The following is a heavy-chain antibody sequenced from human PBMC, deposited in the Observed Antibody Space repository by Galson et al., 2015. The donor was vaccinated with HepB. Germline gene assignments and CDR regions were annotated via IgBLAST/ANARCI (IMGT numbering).Heavy chain of an antibody. J-gene: IGHJ4*02. Sequence: SVKVSCKASGYTFTSYGISWVRQAPGRGLEWMGWISAYNGNTNYAQKLQGRVTMTTDTSMSTAYMELRSLRSDDTAVYYCARRVPGLRYFDWTHYYFDYWGQGTLVTVSS. CDR2: ISAYNGNT. V-gene: IGHV1-18*01. D-gene: IGHD3-9*01. CDR1: GYTFTSYG. CDR3: ARRVPGLRYFDWTHYYFDY.